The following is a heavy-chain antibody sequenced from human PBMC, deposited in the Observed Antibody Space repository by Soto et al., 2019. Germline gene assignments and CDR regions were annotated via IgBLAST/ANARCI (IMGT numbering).Heavy chain of an antibody. CDR1: GFTFSSYA. J-gene: IGHJ5*02. D-gene: IGHD3-3*01. V-gene: IGHV3-23*01. Sequence: PVGSLRLSCAASGFTFSSYAMSWVRQAPGKGLEWVSAISGSGGSTYYADSVRGRFTISRDNSKNTLYLQMNSLRAEDTAVYYCANPGPESTTGNESDFWSRYYTPNWFDPWGQGTLVTVSS. CDR3: ANPGPESTTGNESDFWSRYYTPNWFDP. CDR2: ISGSGGST.